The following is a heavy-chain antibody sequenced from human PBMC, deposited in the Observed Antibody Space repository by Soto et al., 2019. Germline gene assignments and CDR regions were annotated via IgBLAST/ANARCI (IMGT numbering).Heavy chain of an antibody. Sequence: EVQLLESGGGLVQPGGSLRLSCAASGFTFSNYAMSWVRQAPGKGLEWVSAISGGGASTYYADSVKGRFTISRDNSKNTLYLQMNSLRAEDTAVYYCAKEYCASTSCNFDHWGQGTLVTVSS. CDR2: ISGGGAST. D-gene: IGHD2-2*01. J-gene: IGHJ4*02. CDR1: GFTFSNYA. V-gene: IGHV3-23*01. CDR3: AKEYCASTSCNFDH.